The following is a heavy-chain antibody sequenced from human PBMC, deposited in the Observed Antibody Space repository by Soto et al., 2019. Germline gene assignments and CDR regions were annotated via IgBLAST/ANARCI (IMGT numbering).Heavy chain of an antibody. Sequence: QLQLQESGPGLVKPSETLSLTCTVSGGSISSSSYYWGWIRQPPGKGLEWIGSIYYSGSTYYNPSLKCRVSISVATPKNQFSLKLSSVTAADTAVYYCARQVVTAILDYYYGMDVWGQGTTVTVSS. CDR1: GGSISSSSYY. J-gene: IGHJ6*02. D-gene: IGHD2-21*02. CDR3: ARQVVTAILDYYYGMDV. V-gene: IGHV4-39*01. CDR2: IYYSGST.